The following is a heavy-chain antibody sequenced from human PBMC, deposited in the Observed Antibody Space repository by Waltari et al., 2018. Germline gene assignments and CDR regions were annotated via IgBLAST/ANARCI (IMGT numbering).Heavy chain of an antibody. D-gene: IGHD3-3*01. V-gene: IGHV4-34*01. CDR3: ARARKIFGVVIGPFDY. J-gene: IGHJ4*02. CDR2: INHSGST. CDR1: GGSFSGYY. Sequence: QVQLQQWGAGLLKPSETLSLTCAVYGGSFSGYYWSWIRQPPGKGLAWIGEINHSGSTNYNPSLKSRVTISVDTSKNQFSLKLSSVTAADTAVYYCARARKIFGVVIGPFDYWGQGTLVTVSS.